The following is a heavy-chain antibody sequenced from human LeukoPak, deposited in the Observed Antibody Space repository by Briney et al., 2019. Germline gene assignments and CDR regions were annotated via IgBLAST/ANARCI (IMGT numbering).Heavy chain of an antibody. V-gene: IGHV1-69*04. CDR3: ARDGGGMATNHPDY. Sequence: ASVKVSCKASGGTFSSYAISWVRQAPGQGLEWMGRIIPILGIANYAQKFQGRVTITADKSTSTAYMELSSLRSEDTAVYYCARDGGGMATNHPDYWGQGTLVTVSS. J-gene: IGHJ4*02. CDR2: IIPILGIA. D-gene: IGHD3-16*01. CDR1: GGTFSSYA.